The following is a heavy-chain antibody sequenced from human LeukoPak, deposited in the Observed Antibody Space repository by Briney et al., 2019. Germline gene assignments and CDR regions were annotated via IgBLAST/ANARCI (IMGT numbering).Heavy chain of an antibody. V-gene: IGHV1-2*06. D-gene: IGHD2-2*02. Sequence: ASVKVSCKASQYTFTGYYMHWVRQAPGQGLEWMGRLNPKTGDTNYAQKFQGRVTMTRDTSVGTGFMELSGLRSDDTATYYCAKDLQDITAIPPEYYFDYRGQGTQVTVSS. J-gene: IGHJ4*02. CDR2: LNPKTGDT. CDR1: QYTFTGYY. CDR3: AKDLQDITAIPPEYYFDY.